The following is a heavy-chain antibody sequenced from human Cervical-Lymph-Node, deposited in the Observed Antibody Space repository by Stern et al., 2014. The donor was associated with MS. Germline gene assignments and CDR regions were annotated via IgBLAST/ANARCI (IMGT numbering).Heavy chain of an antibody. CDR2: IHTGNGDT. J-gene: IGHJ4*02. D-gene: IGHD3-16*01. CDR1: GYSFSTYS. Sequence: QVQLVQSGAEVKKPGASVKVSCKASGYSFSTYSMFWMRQAPGQRLEWMGWIHTGNGDTKYSPKFHDRVTFTRDASATAAYMEVSSLRSEDTAVYFCARVWGSFYSDKWGQGTLVIVSS. V-gene: IGHV1-3*04. CDR3: ARVWGSFYSDK.